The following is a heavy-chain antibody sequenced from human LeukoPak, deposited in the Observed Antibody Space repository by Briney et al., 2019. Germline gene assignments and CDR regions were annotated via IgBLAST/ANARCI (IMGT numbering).Heavy chain of an antibody. Sequence: SETLSLTCTVSGGSISSSSYYWGWIRQPPGKGLEWIGSIYYSGSTYYNPSLKSRVTISVDTSKNQLSLKLSSVTAADTAVYYCARSFIVVVPAANDAFDIWGQGTMVTVSS. D-gene: IGHD2-2*01. CDR3: ARSFIVVVPAANDAFDI. CDR2: IYYSGST. CDR1: GGSISSSSYY. J-gene: IGHJ3*02. V-gene: IGHV4-39*07.